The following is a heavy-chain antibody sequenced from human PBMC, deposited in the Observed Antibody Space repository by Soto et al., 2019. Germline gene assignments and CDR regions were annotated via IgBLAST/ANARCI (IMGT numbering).Heavy chain of an antibody. J-gene: IGHJ3*02. CDR1: GFTLDEYA. CDR3: AKCRRRGSGWTRDAFDI. V-gene: IGHV3-9*01. Sequence: GGSLRLSCAASGFTLDEYAMHWVRQAPGKGLEWVSGISWNSGSIGYADSVKGRFTISRDNAKNSLYLQMNSLRAEDTALYYCAKCRRRGSGWTRDAFDIWGQGTMVTVSS. CDR2: ISWNSGSI. D-gene: IGHD6-19*01.